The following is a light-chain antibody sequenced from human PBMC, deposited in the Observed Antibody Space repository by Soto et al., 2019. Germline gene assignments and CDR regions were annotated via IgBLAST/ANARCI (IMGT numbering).Light chain of an antibody. CDR3: QQYKSWPPIT. V-gene: IGKV3-15*01. CDR1: QSFNTD. Sequence: EILMTQSPDSLSVSPGETATLSCRASQSFNTDLAWYQQKPGQAPRLLLYGASTRATGISTRFSGGGSGTEFTLTISGLQSEDSAVYYCQQYKSWPPITFGQGTRLEI. J-gene: IGKJ5*01. CDR2: GAS.